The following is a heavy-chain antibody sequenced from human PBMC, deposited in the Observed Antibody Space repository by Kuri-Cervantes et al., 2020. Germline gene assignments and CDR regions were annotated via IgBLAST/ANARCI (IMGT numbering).Heavy chain of an antibody. CDR1: GFTFSSYA. V-gene: IGHV3-23*01. CDR2: ISNSGGST. CDR3: AGGSSGWFWDY. D-gene: IGHD6-19*01. Sequence: LSLTCAASGFTFSSYAMSWVRQAPGKGLEWVSAISNSGGSTYYADSVKGRFTISRDNSKNTLSLQMNSLRAEDTTVYYCAGGSSGWFWDYWGQGTLVTVSS. J-gene: IGHJ4*02.